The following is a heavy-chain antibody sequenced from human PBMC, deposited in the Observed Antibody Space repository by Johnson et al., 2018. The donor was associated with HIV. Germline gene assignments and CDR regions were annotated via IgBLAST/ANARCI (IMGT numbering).Heavy chain of an antibody. V-gene: IGHV3-23*04. Sequence: VQLVESGGGLVQPGGSLRLSCAASGFTFSSFVMNWVRQAPGKGLEWVSGIRGSGGSTYYADSVEGRFTISRDNSKNTLYLQMNSLRAEDTAAYYCVKDTYFDYYGSSGATFDIWGQGTMVAVSS. CDR2: IRGSGGST. D-gene: IGHD3-22*01. CDR1: GFTFSSFV. J-gene: IGHJ3*02. CDR3: VKDTYFDYYGSSGATFDI.